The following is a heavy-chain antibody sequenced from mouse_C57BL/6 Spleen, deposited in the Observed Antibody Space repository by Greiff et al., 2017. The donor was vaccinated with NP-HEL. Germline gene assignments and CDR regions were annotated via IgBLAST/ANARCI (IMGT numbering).Heavy chain of an antibody. Sequence: EVQLVESGGGLVKPGGSLKLSCAASGFTFSSYAMSWVRQTPEKRLEWVATISDGGSYTYYPDNVKGRFTISRDNAKNNLYLQRSHLKSEDTAMYYCARDPDGSWFAYWGQGTLVTVSA. D-gene: IGHD1-1*01. CDR1: GFTFSSYA. V-gene: IGHV5-4*01. CDR3: ARDPDGSWFAY. CDR2: ISDGGSYT. J-gene: IGHJ3*01.